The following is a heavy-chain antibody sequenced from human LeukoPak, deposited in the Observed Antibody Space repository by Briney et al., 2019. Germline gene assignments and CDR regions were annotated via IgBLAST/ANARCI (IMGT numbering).Heavy chain of an antibody. CDR1: GFTFSSYE. J-gene: IGHJ4*02. Sequence: PGGSLRLSCAASGFTFSSYEMNWVRQAPGKGLEWVSYISSSGSTIYYADSVKGRFTISRDNAKNSLYLQMNSLRAEDTAVYYCARGNYYDSSGHYFDYWGQGTLVTVSS. D-gene: IGHD3-22*01. V-gene: IGHV3-48*03. CDR3: ARGNYYDSSGHYFDY. CDR2: ISSSGSTI.